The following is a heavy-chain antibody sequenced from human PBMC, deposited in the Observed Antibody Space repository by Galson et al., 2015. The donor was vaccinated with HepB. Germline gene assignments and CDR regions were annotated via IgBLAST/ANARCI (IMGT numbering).Heavy chain of an antibody. Sequence: PLRQECVDQGFNYKSYSRQWARQAQGKELESGRAFCRSSNQISYAEAVKGRFTISRAYAKNSLYLQMNSLRAEDTAVYYCARDGCSSTSCYYYGMDVWGQGTTVTVSS. CDR1: GFNYKSYS. J-gene: IGHJ6*02. CDR3: ARDGCSSTSCYYYGMDV. CDR2: FCRSSNQI. V-gene: IGHV3-21*01. D-gene: IGHD2-2*01.